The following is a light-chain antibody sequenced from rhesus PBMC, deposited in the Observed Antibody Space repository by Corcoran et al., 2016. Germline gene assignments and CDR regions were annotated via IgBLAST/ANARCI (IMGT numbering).Light chain of an antibody. Sequence: DIQMTQSPSSLSASVGDRVTITCRASENVNNYLNWYQQNPGKAPKFLISQPSTLQSAVPSRFSGSGSATDDTCTISRLQPEDVATYYWQQGYGTPFSFGPGTKVDLK. CDR2: QPS. CDR3: QQGYGTPFS. CDR1: ENVNNY. J-gene: IGKJ3*01. V-gene: IGKV1-74*01.